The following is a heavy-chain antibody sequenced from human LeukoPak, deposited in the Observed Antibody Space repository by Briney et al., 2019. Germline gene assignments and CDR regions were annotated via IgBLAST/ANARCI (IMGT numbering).Heavy chain of an antibody. Sequence: GGSLRLSCAASGFTFSNYWMSWVRQAPGKGLEWVANIKPDGGDKYYVDSVKGRFTISRDNAKNSLYLEMNSLRVEDTAVYCCARGWFDPWGQGTLVTVSA. V-gene: IGHV3-7*01. CDR2: IKPDGGDK. CDR3: ARGWFDP. J-gene: IGHJ5*02. CDR1: GFTFSNYW.